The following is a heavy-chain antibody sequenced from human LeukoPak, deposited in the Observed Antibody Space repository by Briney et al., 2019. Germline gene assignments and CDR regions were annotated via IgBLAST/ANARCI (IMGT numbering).Heavy chain of an antibody. CDR1: GFTFSNYA. CDR2: ISGSGGST. D-gene: IGHD3-9*01. J-gene: IGHJ4*02. V-gene: IGHV3-23*01. CDR3: AKWGDYDILTGYYDSDY. Sequence: GGSLRLSCAASGFTFSNYAMSWVRQAPGKGLEWVSAISGSGGSTYYADSVKGRFTISRDNSKNTLYLQLSSLRAEDTAVYYCAKWGDYDILTGYYDSDYWGQGTLVTVSS.